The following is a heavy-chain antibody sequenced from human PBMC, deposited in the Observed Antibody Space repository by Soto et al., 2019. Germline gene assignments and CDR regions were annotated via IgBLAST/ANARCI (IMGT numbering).Heavy chain of an antibody. Sequence: PGGSLRLSCSASGFTFSTYSMHWVRQAPGKGLEYVSLITYNGGSTYYADSVKGRFTISRDNSKSTLYLQMSGLRVEDTAVYYCVKEGHASAHYNYYFDYWGQGTLVTVSS. V-gene: IGHV3-64D*06. J-gene: IGHJ4*02. D-gene: IGHD1-1*01. CDR3: VKEGHASAHYNYYFDY. CDR2: ITYNGGST. CDR1: GFTFSTYS.